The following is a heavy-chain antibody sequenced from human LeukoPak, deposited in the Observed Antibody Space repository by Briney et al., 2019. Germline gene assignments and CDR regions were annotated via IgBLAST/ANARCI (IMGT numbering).Heavy chain of an antibody. Sequence: PSETLSLTCTVSGYSISSGYYWGWIRQPPGQGLEWIGNIYHSGSTYYNPSLKSRVTISVDTSKNQFSLKLSSVTAADTAVYYCARVDSGYSYGFDYYYYMDVWGKGTTVTISS. CDR1: GYSISSGYY. D-gene: IGHD5-18*01. CDR2: IYHSGST. J-gene: IGHJ6*03. V-gene: IGHV4-38-2*02. CDR3: ARVDSGYSYGFDYYYYMDV.